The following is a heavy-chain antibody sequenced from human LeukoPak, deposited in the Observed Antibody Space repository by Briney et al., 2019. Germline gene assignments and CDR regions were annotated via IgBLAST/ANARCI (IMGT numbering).Heavy chain of an antibody. J-gene: IGHJ5*02. V-gene: IGHV1-18*01. Sequence: ASVKVSCKASGYTFTSYGISWVRQAPGQGLEWMGWISAYNGNTNYAQKLQGRVTMTTDTSASTAYMELRSLRSDDTAVYYCARDRWGTSWFDPWGQGTLVTVSS. D-gene: IGHD3-16*01. CDR3: ARDRWGTSWFDP. CDR1: GYTFTSYG. CDR2: ISAYNGNT.